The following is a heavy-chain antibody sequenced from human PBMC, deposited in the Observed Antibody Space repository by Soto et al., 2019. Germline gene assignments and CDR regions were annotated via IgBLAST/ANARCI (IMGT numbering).Heavy chain of an antibody. D-gene: IGHD3-22*01. J-gene: IGHJ4*02. CDR2: IYYSGST. V-gene: IGHV4-30-4*01. CDR1: GGSISSGDYY. Sequence: TSETLSLTCTVSGGSISSGDYYWSWIRQPPGKGLEWIGYIYYSGSTYYNPSLKSRVTISVDTSKNQFSLKLSSVTAADTAVYYCARDSPTDSSGYLAFDYWGQGTLVTVSS. CDR3: ARDSPTDSSGYLAFDY.